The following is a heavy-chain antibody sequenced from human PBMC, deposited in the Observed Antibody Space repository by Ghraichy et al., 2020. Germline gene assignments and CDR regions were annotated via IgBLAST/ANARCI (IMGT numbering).Heavy chain of an antibody. CDR2: INPNSGGT. CDR1: GYTFTGYY. J-gene: IGHJ6*02. Sequence: ALVKVSCKASGYTFTGYYMHWVRQAPGQGLEWMGWINPNSGGTNYAQKFQGRVTMTRDTSISTAYMELSRLRSDDTAVYYCARDRARPPNYYYGMDVWGQGTTVTVSS. V-gene: IGHV1-2*02. D-gene: IGHD3-10*01. CDR3: ARDRARPPNYYYGMDV.